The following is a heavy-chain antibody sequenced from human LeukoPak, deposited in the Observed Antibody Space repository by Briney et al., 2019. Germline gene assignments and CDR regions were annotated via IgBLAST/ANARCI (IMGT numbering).Heavy chain of an antibody. J-gene: IGHJ5*02. V-gene: IGHV4-59*01. CDR3: ARGGYYGSGNDFRFDP. CDR1: GYSISSGY. CDR2: IYYSGST. Sequence: SETLSLTCTVSGYSISSGYWGWIRQPPGKGLEWIGYIYYSGSTNYKPSLKSRVTISVDTSKNQFSLKLSSVTAADTAVYYCARGGYYGSGNDFRFDPWGQGTLVTVSS. D-gene: IGHD3-10*01.